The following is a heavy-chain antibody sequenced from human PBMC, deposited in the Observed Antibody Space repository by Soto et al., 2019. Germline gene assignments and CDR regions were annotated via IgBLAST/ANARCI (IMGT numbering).Heavy chain of an antibody. J-gene: IGHJ4*02. V-gene: IGHV4-39*02. CDR1: GGSISSSTYY. CDR3: ARDKITGLFDY. Sequence: PSETLSLTCTVSGGSISSSTYYWGWIRQPPGRGLEWIGSIYYSRNSGSTYYNPSLKSRVTISVDTSKNQFSLKLTSVTAADTAVYYCARDKITGLFDYWGQGTLVT. D-gene: IGHD2-8*02. CDR2: IYYSRNSGST.